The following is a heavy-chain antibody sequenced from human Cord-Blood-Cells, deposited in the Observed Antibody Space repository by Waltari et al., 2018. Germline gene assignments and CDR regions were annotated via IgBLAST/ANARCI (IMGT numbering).Heavy chain of an antibody. D-gene: IGHD3-10*01. V-gene: IGHV5-51*01. CDR2: IYPGDSDT. Sequence: EVQLVQSGAEVKKPGESLKISCKGSGYSFTSYWIGWVRQMPGKGLEWLGIIYPGDSDTRYGPSFQGQVTISADKSISTAYLQWSSLKASDTAMYYCARAATYYYGSGSSRNWFDPWGQGTLVTVSS. J-gene: IGHJ5*02. CDR3: ARAATYYYGSGSSRNWFDP. CDR1: GYSFTSYW.